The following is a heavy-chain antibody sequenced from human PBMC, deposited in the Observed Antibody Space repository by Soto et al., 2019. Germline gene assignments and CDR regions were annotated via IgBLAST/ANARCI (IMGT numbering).Heavy chain of an antibody. D-gene: IGHD2-21*01. V-gene: IGHV3-21*04. Sequence: GGSLRLSCVGSGFTFSTYSINWVRQAPGKGLEWVSSISSRSDIYYADSVKGRFTISRDNSKNTLYLQMNSLRAEDTAVYYCAKDPPIPTLTIPRFYYYVMDVWGQGTTVTVSS. CDR3: AKDPPIPTLTIPRFYYYVMDV. CDR2: ISSRSDI. J-gene: IGHJ6*02. CDR1: GFTFSTYS.